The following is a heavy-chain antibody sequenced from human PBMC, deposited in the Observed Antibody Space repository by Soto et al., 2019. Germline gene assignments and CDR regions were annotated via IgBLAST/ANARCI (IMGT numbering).Heavy chain of an antibody. V-gene: IGHV3-48*02. Sequence: VRQAPGKGLEWVSYISSSSSTIYYADSVKGRFTISRDNAKNSLYLQMNSLRDEDTAVYYCARDSPYSSSWYDLNWFDPWGQGTLVTVSS. D-gene: IGHD6-13*01. CDR3: ARDSPYSSSWYDLNWFDP. J-gene: IGHJ5*02. CDR2: ISSSSSTI.